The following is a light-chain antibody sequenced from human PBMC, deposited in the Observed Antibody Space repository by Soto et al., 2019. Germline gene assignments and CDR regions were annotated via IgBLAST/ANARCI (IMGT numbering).Light chain of an antibody. Sequence: DIQMTQSPSSLSPSVGDRVTITCRASQSISSYLNWYQQKPGKAPKLLIYGASSLQSGVPSRFSGSGSRTDFTLTISTLQPEDFATYYCQQSYSTPVTFGGGTKVEIK. J-gene: IGKJ4*01. V-gene: IGKV1-39*01. CDR2: GAS. CDR3: QQSYSTPVT. CDR1: QSISSY.